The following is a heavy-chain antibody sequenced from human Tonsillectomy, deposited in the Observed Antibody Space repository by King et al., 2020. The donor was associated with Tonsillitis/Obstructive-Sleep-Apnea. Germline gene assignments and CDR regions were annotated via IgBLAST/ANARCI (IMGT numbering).Heavy chain of an antibody. Sequence: VQLVESGGGLVKPGRSLRLSCTASGFTFGDYAMSWFRQAPGKGLEWVGFIRSKAYGGTTEYAASVKGRFTISRDDSKSIAYLQMNSPKTEDTAVYYCTRDREYSSGWYVLNNYYYYYYMDVWGKGTTVTVSS. CDR2: IRSKAYGGTT. CDR3: TRDREYSSGWYVLNNYYYYYYMDV. D-gene: IGHD6-19*01. J-gene: IGHJ6*03. V-gene: IGHV3-49*05. CDR1: GFTFGDYA.